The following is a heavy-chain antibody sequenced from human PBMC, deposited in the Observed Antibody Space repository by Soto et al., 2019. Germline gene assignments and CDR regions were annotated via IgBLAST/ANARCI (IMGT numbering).Heavy chain of an antibody. Sequence: PSETLSLTCTVSGGSISSGDYYWSWIRQPPGKGLEWIGYIYYSGSTYYNPSLKSRVTISVDTSKNQFSLKLSSVTAADTAVYYCARDRGYSNYPRTYNWFHPWGQGTLVIGSS. CDR3: ARDRGYSNYPRTYNWFHP. J-gene: IGHJ5*02. CDR1: GGSISSGDYY. D-gene: IGHD4-4*01. CDR2: IYYSGST. V-gene: IGHV4-30-4*01.